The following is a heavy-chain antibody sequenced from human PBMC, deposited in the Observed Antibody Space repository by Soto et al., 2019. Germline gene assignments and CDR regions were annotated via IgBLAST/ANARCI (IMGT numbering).Heavy chain of an antibody. CDR2: VSGSNGNT. V-gene: IGHV1-18*04. J-gene: IGHJ4*02. Sequence: QVQLVQSEAEVKKPGASVKVSCEASGYTFINHGISWVRQAPGQGLEWMGWVSGSNGNTKYAQKFQGRVTMTTETSTSTAHMELRNLRSDDTAVYLCARDFYPLAYYFDPWGQGTLVTVSS. CDR3: ARDFYPLAYYFDP. CDR1: GYTFINHG.